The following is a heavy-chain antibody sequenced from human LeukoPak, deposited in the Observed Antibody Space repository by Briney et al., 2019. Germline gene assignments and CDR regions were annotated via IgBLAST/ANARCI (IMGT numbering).Heavy chain of an antibody. CDR1: GYIFTSYY. Sequence: ASVKVSCKASGYIFTSYYIHWVRQAPGQGLEWMGRIDPRGGSTSYPQRFQGRVTMTRDTSTTTVYMELSSLGSDDTAVYYCARGPIRGGYNWFDPWGQGTLVTVSS. V-gene: IGHV1-46*01. D-gene: IGHD2-15*01. J-gene: IGHJ5*02. CDR3: ARGPIRGGYNWFDP. CDR2: IDPRGGST.